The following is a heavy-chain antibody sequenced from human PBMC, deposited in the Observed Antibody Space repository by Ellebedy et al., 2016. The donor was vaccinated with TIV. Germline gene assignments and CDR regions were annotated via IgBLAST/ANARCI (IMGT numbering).Heavy chain of an antibody. D-gene: IGHD3-9*01. CDR3: ARDQLTRYFDY. V-gene: IGHV3-23*01. Sequence: GESLKISCAASGFTFSSYAMSWVRQAPGKGLEWVSAISGSGGSTYYADSVKGRFTISRDNSKNTLYLQMNSLRAEDTAVYYCARDQLTRYFDYWGQGTLVTVSS. CDR1: GFTFSSYA. J-gene: IGHJ4*02. CDR2: ISGSGGST.